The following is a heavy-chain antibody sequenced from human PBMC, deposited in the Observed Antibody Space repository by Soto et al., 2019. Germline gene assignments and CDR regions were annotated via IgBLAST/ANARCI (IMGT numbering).Heavy chain of an antibody. CDR3: ARDDKFMGPGGSYYPWFDP. CDR2: ISAYNGNT. J-gene: IGHJ5*02. Sequence: GASVKVSCKASGYTFTSYGISWVRQAPGQGLEWMGWISAYNGNTNYAQKLQGRVTMTTDTSTSTAYMELRSLRSDDTAVYYCARDDKFMGPGGSYYPWFDPWGQGTLVTVSS. V-gene: IGHV1-18*01. CDR1: GYTFTSYG. D-gene: IGHD1-26*01.